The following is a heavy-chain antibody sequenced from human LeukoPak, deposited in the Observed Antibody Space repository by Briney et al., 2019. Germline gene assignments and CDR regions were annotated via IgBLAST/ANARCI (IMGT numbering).Heavy chain of an antibody. V-gene: IGHV4-59*08. CDR2: IYYRGST. Sequence: SETLSLTCSVSGGSMGTYYWTWVRQPPGKGLEWIGYIYYRGSTNYNPSLKSRVTISEDTAQNQFSLKLTSVTAADTAVYYCARHGAIPEYWGQGSLVIVSS. J-gene: IGHJ4*02. CDR3: ARHGAIPEY. D-gene: IGHD2-21*01. CDR1: GGSMGTYY.